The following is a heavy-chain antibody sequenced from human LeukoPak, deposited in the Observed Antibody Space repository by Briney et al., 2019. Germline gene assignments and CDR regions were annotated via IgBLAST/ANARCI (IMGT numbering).Heavy chain of an antibody. CDR3: ARAGEYKSRGPHHFYY. CDR1: GGTFSSYA. J-gene: IGHJ4*02. Sequence: SVKVSCKASGGTFSSYAISWVRQAPGQGLEWMGGIIPIFGTANYAQKFQGRVTITADKSTSTAYMELRSLRSEDTAVYYCARAGEYKSRGPHHFYYWGQGTLVTVSS. V-gene: IGHV1-69*06. D-gene: IGHD3-22*01. CDR2: IIPIFGTA.